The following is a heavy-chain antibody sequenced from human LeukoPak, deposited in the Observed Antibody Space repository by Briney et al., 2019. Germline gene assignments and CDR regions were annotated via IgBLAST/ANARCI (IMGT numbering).Heavy chain of an antibody. CDR1: GFTVSSNY. CDR2: IYSGGST. CDR3: ARGRATISLFSFDY. Sequence: PGGSLRLSCAASGFTVSSNYMSWVRQAPGKGLEWVSVIYSGGSTYYADSVKGRFTISRDNSKNTLYLQMNSLRAEDTAVYYCARGRATISLFSFDYWGQGTLVTVSS. J-gene: IGHJ4*02. V-gene: IGHV3-66*01. D-gene: IGHD5-24*01.